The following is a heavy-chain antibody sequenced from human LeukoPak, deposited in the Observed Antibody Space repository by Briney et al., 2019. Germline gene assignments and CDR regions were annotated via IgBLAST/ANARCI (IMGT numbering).Heavy chain of an antibody. V-gene: IGHV3-23*01. D-gene: IGHD6-19*01. CDR1: GFTFSSYA. CDR3: AKDSAFRYSSGCFDY. CDR2: ISGSGGST. Sequence: GGSLRLSCAASGFTFSSYAMSWVRQAPGKGLEWVSAISGSGGSTYYADSVKGRFTIPRDNSKNTLYLQMNSLRAEDTAVYYCAKDSAFRYSSGCFDYWGQGTLVTVSS. J-gene: IGHJ4*02.